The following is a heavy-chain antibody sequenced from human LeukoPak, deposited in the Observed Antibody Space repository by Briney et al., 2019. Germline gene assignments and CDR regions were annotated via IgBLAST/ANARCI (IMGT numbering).Heavy chain of an antibody. CDR2: VHYSGIT. Sequence: WETLSLTCSVSDDSFSNYYWSWIRQPPGKGLEWIGYVHYSGITNYNPSLKSRVTISIDTSKDQFSLKLSSVTAADTAVYYCARGGGTFDFWGQGTLVTVSS. CDR3: ARGGGTFDF. CDR1: DDSFSNYY. J-gene: IGHJ4*02. D-gene: IGHD2-15*01. V-gene: IGHV4-59*01.